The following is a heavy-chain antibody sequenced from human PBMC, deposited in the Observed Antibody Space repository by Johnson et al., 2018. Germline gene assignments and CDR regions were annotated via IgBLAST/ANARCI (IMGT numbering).Heavy chain of an antibody. CDR3: ARAPTYYYDSSGITGAFDI. CDR2: ISSNQ. Sequence: QVQLVESGGGVVQPGRSLRLSCAASGFTFSIYSMHWVRQAPGKGLEWVALISSNQYYTDSVKGRFTISRDNSKNTLYLQMNSLRAEDTAVYYCARAPTYYYDSSGITGAFDIWGQGTMVTVSS. J-gene: IGHJ3*02. CDR1: GFTFSIYS. V-gene: IGHV3-30-3*01. D-gene: IGHD3-22*01.